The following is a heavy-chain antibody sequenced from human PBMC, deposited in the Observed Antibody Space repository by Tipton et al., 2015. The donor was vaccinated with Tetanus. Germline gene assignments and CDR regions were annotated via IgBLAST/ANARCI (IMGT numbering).Heavy chain of an antibody. V-gene: IGHV3-9*01. Sequence: SLRLSCAASGFTFDDYAMHWVRQAPGKGLEWVSGISWNSGSIGYADSVKGRFTISRDNAKNSLYLQMNSLRAEDTALYYCAKDIVGYDILTGYDYWGQGTLVTVSS. CDR2: ISWNSGSI. D-gene: IGHD3-9*01. CDR3: AKDIVGYDILTGYDY. CDR1: GFTFDDYA. J-gene: IGHJ4*02.